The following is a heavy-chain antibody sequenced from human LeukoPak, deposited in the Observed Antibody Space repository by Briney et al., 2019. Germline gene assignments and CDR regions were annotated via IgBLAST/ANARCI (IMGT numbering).Heavy chain of an antibody. CDR3: ARVRRDGYNFRSKNWFDP. J-gene: IGHJ5*02. Sequence: SETLSLTCAVYGGSFRGYYWSWIRQPPGKGLEWIGEINHSGSTNYNPSLKSRVTISVDTSKNQFSLKLSSVTAADTAVYYCARVRRDGYNFRSKNWFDPWGQGTLVTVSS. CDR1: GGSFRGYY. D-gene: IGHD5-24*01. CDR2: INHSGST. V-gene: IGHV4-34*01.